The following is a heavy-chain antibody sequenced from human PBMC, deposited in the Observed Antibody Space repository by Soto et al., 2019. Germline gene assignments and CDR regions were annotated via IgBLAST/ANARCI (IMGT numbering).Heavy chain of an antibody. CDR1: GDSITSGDFY. D-gene: IGHD4-17*01. CDR2: ILYTGST. V-gene: IGHV4-30-4*01. CDR3: ATEYFYGADLAY. J-gene: IGHJ4*02. Sequence: PSETLSLTCSVAGDSITSGDFYWSWMRQSPGKGLEWIGRILYTGSTYYNPSLKSRPHISMDTSKNQFSLKLISVTAADTAVYYCATEYFYGADLAYWGQGIRVTVSS.